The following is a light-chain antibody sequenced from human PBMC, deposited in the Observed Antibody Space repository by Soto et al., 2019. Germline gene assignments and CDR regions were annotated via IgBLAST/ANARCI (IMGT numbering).Light chain of an antibody. CDR3: QAWDSSTAFYV. Sequence: SYELTQPPSVFVSPGQTASITCSGDKLGDKYACWYQQKPGQSPVLVIYQDSKRPSGIPERFSGSNSGNTATLTISGTQAMDEADYYCQAWDSSTAFYVFGTGTKLTVL. J-gene: IGLJ1*01. CDR1: KLGDKY. CDR2: QDS. V-gene: IGLV3-1*01.